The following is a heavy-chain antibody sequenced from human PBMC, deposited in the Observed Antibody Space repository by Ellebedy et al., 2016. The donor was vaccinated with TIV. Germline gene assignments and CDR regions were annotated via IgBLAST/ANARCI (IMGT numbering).Heavy chain of an antibody. J-gene: IGHJ4*02. Sequence: GESLKISCAASGFTVSSNYMSWVRQAPGKGLEWVSVIYSGGSTYYADSVKGRFTISRDNSKNTLYLQMNSLRAEDTAVYFCSTSLMGNYYDYWGQGTLVTVSS. CDR3: STSLMGNYYDY. V-gene: IGHV3-53*01. CDR1: GFTVSSNY. D-gene: IGHD2-8*01. CDR2: IYSGGST.